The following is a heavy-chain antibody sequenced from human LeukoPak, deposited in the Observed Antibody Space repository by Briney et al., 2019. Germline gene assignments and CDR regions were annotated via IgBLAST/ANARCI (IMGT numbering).Heavy chain of an antibody. Sequence: TGGSLRLSCAASGFTFSSYSMYWVRQAPGKGLEWVSSISSSSSYIYYADSVKGRFTISRDNAKNSLYLQMNSLRAEDTAVYYCARDYGLDAFDIWGQGTMVTVSS. CDR2: ISSSSSYI. CDR3: ARDYGLDAFDI. J-gene: IGHJ3*02. V-gene: IGHV3-21*01. CDR1: GFTFSSYS. D-gene: IGHD3-10*01.